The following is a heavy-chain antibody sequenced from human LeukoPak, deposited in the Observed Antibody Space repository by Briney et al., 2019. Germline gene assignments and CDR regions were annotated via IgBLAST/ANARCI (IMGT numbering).Heavy chain of an antibody. CDR3: ARLGRYSGYDW. D-gene: IGHD5-12*01. CDR1: GYSFTSYW. Sequence: GAALRTSFKGSGYSFTSYWISWGRPMPGKGREGMGRIDPSDSYTNYSPSFQGHVTISADKSINNAYLQWSSLKASDTAMYYCARLGRYSGYDWWGQGTLVTVSS. CDR2: IDPSDSYT. J-gene: IGHJ4*02. V-gene: IGHV5-10-1*01.